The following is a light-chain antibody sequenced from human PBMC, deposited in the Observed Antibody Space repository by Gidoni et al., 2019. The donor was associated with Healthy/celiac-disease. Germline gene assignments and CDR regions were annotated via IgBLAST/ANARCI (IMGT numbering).Light chain of an antibody. CDR1: QDISNY. CDR2: AAS. CDR3: QQYDTLPPYT. V-gene: IGKV1-33*01. J-gene: IGKJ2*01. Sequence: DIKMTQSPSSLSASVGDRVTITCQASQDISNYLNWYQQKPGKAPKLLIYAASNLETGVPSRFIGSGSGTDFPFTLSSLQPEDIATYSCQQYDTLPPYTFXXXTKLEIK.